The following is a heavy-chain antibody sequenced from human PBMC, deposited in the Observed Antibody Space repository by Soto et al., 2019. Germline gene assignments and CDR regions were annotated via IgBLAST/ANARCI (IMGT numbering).Heavy chain of an antibody. Sequence: EVQLVESGGGLVKPGGSLRLSCAASGFTFSSYSMNWVRQAPGKGLEWVSSISSSGSYIYYADSVKGRFTISRDNAKNALYLQMNSLRAEDTAVYYCARGGRTYHFDYWGQGTLVTVSS. V-gene: IGHV3-21*01. CDR1: GFTFSSYS. CDR3: ARGGRTYHFDY. CDR2: ISSSGSYI. J-gene: IGHJ4*02.